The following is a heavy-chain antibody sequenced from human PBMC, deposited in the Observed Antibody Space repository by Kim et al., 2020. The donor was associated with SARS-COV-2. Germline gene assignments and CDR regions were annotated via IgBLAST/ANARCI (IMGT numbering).Heavy chain of an antibody. D-gene: IGHD2-15*01. CDR1: GGSFSGYY. CDR2: INHSGST. J-gene: IGHJ4*02. Sequence: SETLSLTCAVYGGSFSGYYWSWIRQPPGKGLEWIGEINHSGSTNYNPSLKSRVTISVDTSKNQFSLKLSSVTAADTAVYYCAKEGSLYCSGGSCQPDYWGQGTLVTVSS. V-gene: IGHV4-34*01. CDR3: AKEGSLYCSGGSCQPDY.